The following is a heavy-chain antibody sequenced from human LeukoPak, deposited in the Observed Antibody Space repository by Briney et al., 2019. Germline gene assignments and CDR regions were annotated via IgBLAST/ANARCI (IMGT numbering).Heavy chain of an antibody. D-gene: IGHD4-17*01. J-gene: IGHJ1*01. V-gene: IGHV3-23*01. CDR1: GFTFSSYA. CDR2: ISGSGGST. CDR3: AKDQGYGDYGYFQH. Sequence: GGSLRLSCAASGFTFSSYAMSWVRQAPGKGLEWVSAISGSGGSTCYADSVKGRFTISRDNSKNTLYLQMNSLRAEDTAVYYCAKDQGYGDYGYFQHWGQGTLVTVSS.